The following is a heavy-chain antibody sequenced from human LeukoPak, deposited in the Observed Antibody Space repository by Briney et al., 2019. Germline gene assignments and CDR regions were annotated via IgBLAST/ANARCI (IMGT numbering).Heavy chain of an antibody. V-gene: IGHV3-11*06. Sequence: GGSLRLSCAASGFTFSRYWMHWIRQAPGKGLEWVSYISTGSTFTTYADSVKGRFTISRDDAKNSLYLQMNSLRAEDTAVYYCARGHFELGYWGQGTLVTVSS. CDR2: ISTGSTFT. CDR3: ARGHFELGY. J-gene: IGHJ1*01. D-gene: IGHD3-9*01. CDR1: GFTFSRYW.